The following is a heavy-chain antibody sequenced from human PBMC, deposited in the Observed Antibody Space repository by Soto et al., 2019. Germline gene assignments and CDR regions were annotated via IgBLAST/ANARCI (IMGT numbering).Heavy chain of an antibody. J-gene: IGHJ3*02. CDR3: ARSGDFWSGTKSLDAFDI. D-gene: IGHD3-3*01. CDR2: ISAYNGNT. V-gene: IGHV1-18*04. CDR1: GCTFTSYG. Sequence: ASVKVSCKASGCTFTSYGISWVRQAPGQGLEWMGWISAYNGNTNYAQKLQGRVTMTTDTSTSTAYMELRSLRSDDTAVYYCARSGDFWSGTKSLDAFDIWGQGTMVTVSS.